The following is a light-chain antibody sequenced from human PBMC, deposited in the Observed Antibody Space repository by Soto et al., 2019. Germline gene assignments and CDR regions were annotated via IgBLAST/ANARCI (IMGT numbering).Light chain of an antibody. J-gene: IGKJ4*01. V-gene: IGKV3D-15*01. CDR3: QQYNNWPLT. Sequence: EIVMRQSPATLSVSPGERATLSCRASQNVNSNLAWYQQKPGQAPRLLIYGASTKATGIPARFSGDGSGTEFTLTISSLQSEDFAVYYCQQYNNWPLTFGGGTKVDIK. CDR2: GAS. CDR1: QNVNSN.